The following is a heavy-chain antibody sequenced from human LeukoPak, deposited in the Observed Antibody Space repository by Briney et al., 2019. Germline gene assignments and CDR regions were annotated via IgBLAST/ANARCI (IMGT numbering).Heavy chain of an antibody. D-gene: IGHD5-18*01. CDR1: EFTFGSYS. CDR2: ISISSSAI. Sequence: PGGSLRLSCAASEFTFGSYSMTWVRQAPGKGLEWVSYISISSSAIYYSDSVKGRFTISRDNAKNSLYLQMNSLRAEDTAVYYCARDLSGVTGYTYGRGIDYWGQGTLVTVSS. J-gene: IGHJ4*02. CDR3: ARDLSGVTGYTYGRGIDY. V-gene: IGHV3-48*01.